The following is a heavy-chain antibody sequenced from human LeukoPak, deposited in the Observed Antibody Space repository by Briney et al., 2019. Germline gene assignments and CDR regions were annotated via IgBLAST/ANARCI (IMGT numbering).Heavy chain of an antibody. V-gene: IGHV4-59*01. CDR3: ARYSSGGHYFDF. J-gene: IGHJ4*02. D-gene: IGHD2-8*02. CDR1: GGSISGYY. Sequence: PSETLSLTCIVSGGSISGYYWGWLRQPPGKGLEWIGYIHNIGDTIYNPSLKSRVTISVDTSKLQFSLKLSSVTAADTAVYYCARYSSGGHYFDFWGQGTLVTVSS. CDR2: IHNIGDT.